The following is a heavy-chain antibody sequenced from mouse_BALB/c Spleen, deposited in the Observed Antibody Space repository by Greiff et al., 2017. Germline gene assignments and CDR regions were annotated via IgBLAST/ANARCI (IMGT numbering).Heavy chain of an antibody. CDR3: ARGDYGYVENWYFDV. V-gene: IGHV3-2*02. CDR2: ISYSGST. CDR1: GYSITSDYA. J-gene: IGHJ1*01. Sequence: EVQLVESGPGLVKPSQSLSLTCTVTGYSITSDYAWNWIRQFPGNKLEWMGYISYSGSTSYNPSLKSRISITRDTSKNQFFLQLNSVTTEDTATYYCARGDYGYVENWYFDVWGAGTTVTVSS. D-gene: IGHD1-2*01.